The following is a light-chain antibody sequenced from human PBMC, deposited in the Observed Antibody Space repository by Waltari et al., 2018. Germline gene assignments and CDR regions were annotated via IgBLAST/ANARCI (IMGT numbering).Light chain of an antibody. Sequence: DIQMSKSPSSVSASVADRVTLTCRASQGISRRLAWYQQKPGKAPQLLISDASSLHSGVPSRFSGSGSGTDFTLTISSLQPEDFATYYCLQVNSFPRTFGQGTKVEVK. J-gene: IGKJ1*01. CDR2: DAS. CDR3: LQVNSFPRT. V-gene: IGKV1-12*01. CDR1: QGISRR.